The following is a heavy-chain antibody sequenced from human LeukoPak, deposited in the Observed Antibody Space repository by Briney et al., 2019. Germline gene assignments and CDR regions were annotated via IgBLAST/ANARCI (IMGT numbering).Heavy chain of an antibody. J-gene: IGHJ4*02. CDR3: AKGGTILPRGFDY. CDR2: INSDGSST. V-gene: IGHV3-74*01. D-gene: IGHD3-9*01. Sequence: GGSLRLSCAASGFTFSSYWMHWVRQAPGKGLVWVSRINSDGSSTSYADSVKGRFTISRDNAKNSLYLQMNSLRAEDTALYYCAKGGTILPRGFDYWGQGTLVTVSS. CDR1: GFTFSSYW.